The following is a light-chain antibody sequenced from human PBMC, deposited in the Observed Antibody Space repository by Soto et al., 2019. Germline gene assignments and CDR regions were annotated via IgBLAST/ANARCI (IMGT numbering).Light chain of an antibody. CDR3: QQYDTSPPT. Sequence: EIVMTQSPATLSVSPGERATLSCRASQSVSSDLAWYQQKPGQAPRLLIYGASTRATGIPARFSGSGSGTDFTLTISRLEPEDSARYSCQQYDTSPPTFGQGTKVDIK. V-gene: IGKV3-15*01. CDR2: GAS. J-gene: IGKJ1*01. CDR1: QSVSSD.